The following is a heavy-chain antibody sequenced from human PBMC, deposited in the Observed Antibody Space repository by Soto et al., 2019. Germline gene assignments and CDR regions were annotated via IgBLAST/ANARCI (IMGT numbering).Heavy chain of an antibody. V-gene: IGHV1-69*08. CDR2: IIPILGIA. CDR3: AREGDYPYGMDV. Sequence: QVQLVQSGAEVKKPGSSVKVSCKASGGTFSSYTISWVRQAPGQGLEWMGRIIPILGIANYAQKFQGRVTITEDKSTSTAYMELSSLRSEDTAVYYCAREGDYPYGMDVWGQGTTVTVAS. CDR1: GGTFSSYT. J-gene: IGHJ6*02. D-gene: IGHD3-16*01.